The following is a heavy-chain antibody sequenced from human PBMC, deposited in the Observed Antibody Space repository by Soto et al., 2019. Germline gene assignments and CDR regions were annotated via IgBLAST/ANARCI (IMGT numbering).Heavy chain of an antibody. CDR3: LRGGLGYTRDDVLDA. CDR2: ISSTSSVI. J-gene: IGHJ3*01. Sequence: EVQLVESGGGLVKPGGSLRLSCVDSGFTFRSYSMNWVRQAPGKGLEWVASISSTSSVIWYADSLKGRFTISRDNAKNSLFLQMDSLRADDTAVYYCLRGGLGYTRDDVLDAWGHGTMVTVSS. V-gene: IGHV3-21*06. D-gene: IGHD2-2*02. CDR1: GFTFRSYS.